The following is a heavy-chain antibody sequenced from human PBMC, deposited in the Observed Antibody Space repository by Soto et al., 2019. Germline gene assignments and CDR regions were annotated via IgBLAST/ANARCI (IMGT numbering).Heavy chain of an antibody. J-gene: IGHJ6*02. CDR1: GYTFTGDY. Sequence: ASVKVSCKASGYTFTGDYMHWVRQAPGQGLEWMGWINPNSGGTNYAQKFQGRVTMTRDTSISTAYMELSRLRSDDTAVYYCARARYYGSGTLVMDVWGQGTTVTVSS. CDR2: INPNSGGT. V-gene: IGHV1-2*02. CDR3: ARARYYGSGTLVMDV. D-gene: IGHD3-10*01.